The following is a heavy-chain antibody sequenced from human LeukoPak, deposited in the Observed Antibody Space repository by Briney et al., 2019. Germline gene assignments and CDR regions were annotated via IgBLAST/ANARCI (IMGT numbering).Heavy chain of an antibody. D-gene: IGHD3-16*02. CDR2: ISSSGRTI. CDR1: GFTFSSYE. V-gene: IGHV3-48*03. J-gene: IGHJ4*02. Sequence: GGSLRLSCAASGFTFSSYEMNWVRQAPGKGLEWVSYISSSGRTIYYADSVKGRFTISRDNAKNSLYLQMNSLRAEDTAVYYCARGDYVWGSYRHFDYWGQGTLVTVSS. CDR3: ARGDYVWGSYRHFDY.